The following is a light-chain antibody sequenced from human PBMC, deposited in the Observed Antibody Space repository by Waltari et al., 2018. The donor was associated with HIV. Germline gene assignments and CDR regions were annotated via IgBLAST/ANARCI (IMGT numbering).Light chain of an antibody. Sequence: QSVLTQPPSVSAAPGQTVTISCSGSSSIIAYNYVSWYQQLPGTVPKVLIYDSKKRASWIPDRFSGSKSDTSATLGITGLQTGDEADYYCGTWDATLNTYVFGSGTKVTVL. CDR2: DSK. J-gene: IGLJ1*01. CDR1: SSIIAYNY. V-gene: IGLV1-51*01. CDR3: GTWDATLNTYV.